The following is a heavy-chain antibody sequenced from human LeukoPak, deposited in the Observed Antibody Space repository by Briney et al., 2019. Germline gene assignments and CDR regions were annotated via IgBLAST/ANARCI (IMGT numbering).Heavy chain of an antibody. CDR2: ISYDGSNK. Sequence: PGGSLRLSCAASGFTFSSYGMHWVRQAPAKGLEWVAVISYDGSNKYYADSVKGRFTISRDNSENTLYLQMNSLRAEDTAVYYCAKDRGYSGYDLDYWGQGTLVTVSS. D-gene: IGHD5-12*01. CDR1: GFTFSSYG. CDR3: AKDRGYSGYDLDY. J-gene: IGHJ4*02. V-gene: IGHV3-30*18.